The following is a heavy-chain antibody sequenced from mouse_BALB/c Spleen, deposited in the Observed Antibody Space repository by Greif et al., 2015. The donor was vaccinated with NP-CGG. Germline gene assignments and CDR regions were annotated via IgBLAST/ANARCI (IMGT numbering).Heavy chain of an antibody. CDR2: INPSNGRT. CDR1: GYTFTSYW. J-gene: IGHJ3*01. CDR3: ARFGDDYDH. D-gene: IGHD2-4*01. V-gene: IGHV1S81*02. Sequence: QVQLKQSGAELVKPGASVKLSCKASGYTFTSYWMHWVKQRPGQGLEWIGEINPSNGRTNYNEKFKSKATLTVDKSSSTAYMQLSSLTSEDSAVYYCARFGDDYDHWGQGTLVTVSA.